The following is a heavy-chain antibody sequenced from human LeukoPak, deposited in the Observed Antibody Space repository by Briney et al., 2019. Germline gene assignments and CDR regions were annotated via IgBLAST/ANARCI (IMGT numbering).Heavy chain of an antibody. CDR1: GDSVSSNSAA. CDR3: ARGYYYGSGSYYPWFDY. V-gene: IGHV6-1*01. D-gene: IGHD3-10*01. J-gene: IGHJ4*02. CDR2: TYYRSKWYN. Sequence: SQTLSLTCAISGDSVSSNSAAWNWLRQSPSRGLEWLGRTYYRSKWYNDYAVSVKSRITINPDTSKNQFSLQLNSVTPEDTAVCYCARGYYYGSGSYYPWFDYWGQGTLVTVSS.